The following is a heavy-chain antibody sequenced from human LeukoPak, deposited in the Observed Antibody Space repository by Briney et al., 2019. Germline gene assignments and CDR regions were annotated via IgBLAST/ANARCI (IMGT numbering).Heavy chain of an antibody. CDR2: IYHSGST. CDR1: GGSIRSNY. V-gene: IGHV4-59*01. CDR3: ARVMGDGYKRAFDY. Sequence: SETLSLTCTVSGGSIRSNYWSWIRQPPGKGLEWIGYIYHSGSTNYNPSLNSRVTISVDTSKNQFSLKLSSVTAADTAVYYCARVMGDGYKRAFDYWGQGTLVTVSS. D-gene: IGHD5-24*01. J-gene: IGHJ4*02.